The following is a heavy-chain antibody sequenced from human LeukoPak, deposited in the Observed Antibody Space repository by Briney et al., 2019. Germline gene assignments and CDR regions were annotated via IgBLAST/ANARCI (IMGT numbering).Heavy chain of an antibody. CDR3: ARDRPKHYDFWSGYYPLDY. CDR1: GGSISSYY. Sequence: SETLSLTCTVSGGSISSYYWSWIRQLAGKGLEWIGRIYTSGSTNYNPSLKNRVTMSADTSNNQFPLKLSSVTAADTAVYYCARDRPKHYDFWSGYYPLDYWGQGTLVTVSS. J-gene: IGHJ4*02. CDR2: IYTSGST. V-gene: IGHV4-4*07. D-gene: IGHD3-3*01.